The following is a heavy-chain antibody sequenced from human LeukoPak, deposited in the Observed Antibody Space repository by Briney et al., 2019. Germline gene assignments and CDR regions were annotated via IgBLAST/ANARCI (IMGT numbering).Heavy chain of an antibody. J-gene: IGHJ4*02. CDR3: ARDVFGGKDY. D-gene: IGHD3-10*01. CDR2: IYYSGST. V-gene: IGHV4-4*02. CDR1: GGSISSSNW. Sequence: PSETLSLTCAVSGGSISSSNWWSWVRQPPGKGLEWIGYIYYSGSTNYNPSLKSRVTISVDTSKNQFSLKLSSVTAADTAVYYCARDVFGGKDYWGQGTLVTVSS.